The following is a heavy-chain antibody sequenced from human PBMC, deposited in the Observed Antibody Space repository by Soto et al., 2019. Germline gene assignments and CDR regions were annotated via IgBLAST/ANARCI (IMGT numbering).Heavy chain of an antibody. CDR1: GGSISSGGYY. V-gene: IGHV4-31*03. CDR3: ARDRLLWFGNYYGMDV. CDR2: IYYSGST. J-gene: IGHJ6*02. D-gene: IGHD3-10*01. Sequence: QVQLQESGPGLVKPSQTLSLTCTVSGGSISSGGYYWSWIRQHPGKGLEWIGYIYYSGSTYYNPSRKSRVTISVDTSKNQFSLKLSSVTAADTAVYYCARDRLLWFGNYYGMDVWGQGTTVTVSS.